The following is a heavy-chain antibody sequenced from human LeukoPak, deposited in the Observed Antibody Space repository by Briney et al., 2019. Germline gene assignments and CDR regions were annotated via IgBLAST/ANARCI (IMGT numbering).Heavy chain of an antibody. CDR3: ARQSSGWYRDYYYYYMDV. CDR1: GDSVSSNSAA. D-gene: IGHD6-19*01. CDR2: TYYRSKWYN. V-gene: IGHV6-1*01. J-gene: IGHJ6*03. Sequence: SQTLSLTCAISGDSVSSNSAAWNWIRQSPSRGLEWLGRTYYRSKWYNDYAVSVKSRITINPDTSKNQFSLQLNSVTPEDTAVYYCARQSSGWYRDYYYYYMDVWGKGTTVTVSS.